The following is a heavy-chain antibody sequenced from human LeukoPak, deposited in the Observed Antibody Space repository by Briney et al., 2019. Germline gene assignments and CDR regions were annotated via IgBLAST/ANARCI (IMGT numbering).Heavy chain of an antibody. D-gene: IGHD3-22*01. J-gene: IGHJ5*02. CDR1: GGSVSSVTYY. Sequence: TSETLSLTCTVSGGSVSSVTYYWNWIRQPPGEGVEWMGSIYYSGSTNYNPSLKRRVTISIDTSKNQFSLKLTSVTAADPAVYYCARAQTYYYDSGGSSDWFDPWGQGTLVTVSS. CDR2: IYYSGST. CDR3: ARAQTYYYDSGGSSDWFDP. V-gene: IGHV4-61*01.